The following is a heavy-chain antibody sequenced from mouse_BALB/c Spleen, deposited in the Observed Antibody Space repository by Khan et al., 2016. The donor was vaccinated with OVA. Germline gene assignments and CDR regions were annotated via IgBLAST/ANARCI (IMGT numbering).Heavy chain of an antibody. J-gene: IGHJ3*01. V-gene: IGHV5-6-5*01. Sequence: EVELVESGGGLVKPGGSLKVSCAASGFTFSNYAMSWVRQTPEKRMEWVASISSGGNIYYPDSVKGRITISRDNARNILYLQMSSLRSEDTAMYYCARDYWFVYWGQGTLVTVSA. CDR3: ARDYWFVY. CDR2: ISSGGNI. CDR1: GFTFSNYA.